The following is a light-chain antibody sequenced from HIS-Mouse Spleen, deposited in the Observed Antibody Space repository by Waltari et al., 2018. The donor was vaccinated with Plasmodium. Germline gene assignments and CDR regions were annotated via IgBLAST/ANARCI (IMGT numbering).Light chain of an antibody. V-gene: IGLV2-14*03. Sequence: QSALTQPASVSGSPGQSITISCTVTSSDVGGYNYVPWYQQHPGKAPKLMIYDVSNRPSGVSNRFSGSKSGNTASLTISGLQAEDEADYYCSSYTSSSTLYVFGTGTKVTVL. CDR1: SSDVGGYNY. J-gene: IGLJ1*01. CDR3: SSYTSSSTLYV. CDR2: DVS.